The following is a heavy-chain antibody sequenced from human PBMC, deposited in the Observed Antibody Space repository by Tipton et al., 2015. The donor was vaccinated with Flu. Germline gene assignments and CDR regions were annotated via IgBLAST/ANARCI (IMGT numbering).Heavy chain of an antibody. CDR2: ISSSGSTI. V-gene: IGHV3-48*03. CDR1: GFTFSSYE. Sequence: GSLRLSCAASGFTFSSYEMNWVRQAPGKGLEWVSYISSSGSTIYYADSVKGRFTISRDNAKNSLYLQMNSLRAEDTAVYYCARDALFWGSYSVVAFDIWGQGTMVTVSS. D-gene: IGHD3-16*01. J-gene: IGHJ3*02. CDR3: ARDALFWGSYSVVAFDI.